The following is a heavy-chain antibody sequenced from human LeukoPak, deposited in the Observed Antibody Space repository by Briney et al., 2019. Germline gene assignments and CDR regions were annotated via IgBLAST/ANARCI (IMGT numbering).Heavy chain of an antibody. CDR3: AKARPAGSVNTAMPN. CDR1: GFTFSSYA. CDR2: ISGSGGST. D-gene: IGHD5-18*01. V-gene: IGHV3-23*01. Sequence: GGSLRLPCAASGFTFSSYAMSWVRQAPGKGLEWVSAISGSGGSTYYADSVKGRFTISRDNSKNTLYLQMNSLRAEDTAVYYCAKARPAGSVNTAMPNWGQGTLVTVSS. J-gene: IGHJ4*02.